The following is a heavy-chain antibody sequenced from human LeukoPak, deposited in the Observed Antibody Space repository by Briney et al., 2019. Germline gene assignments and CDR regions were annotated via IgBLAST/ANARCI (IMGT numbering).Heavy chain of an antibody. D-gene: IGHD3-10*01. CDR1: GFTFSSYE. CDR3: ARVGITMVRGVIHYYYYMDV. CDR2: ISSSGSTI. J-gene: IGHJ6*03. V-gene: IGHV3-48*03. Sequence: PGGSLRLSCAASGFTFSSYEINWVRQAPGKGLEWVSYISSSGSTIYYADSVKGRFTISRDNAKNSLYLQMNSLRAEDTAVYYCARVGITMVRGVIHYYYYMDVWGKGTTVTISS.